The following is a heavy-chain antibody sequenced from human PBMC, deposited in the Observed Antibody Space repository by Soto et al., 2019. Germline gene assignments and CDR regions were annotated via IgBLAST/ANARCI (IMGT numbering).Heavy chain of an antibody. Sequence: GVSLRLSCAASGFAFGASAIHWVRQASGKGLEWVGRIRSEAHSYAAAYAASVKGRFTISRDDSKKTAYLQLNSLKTGDTAVYYCTRYDTFDYWGQGTLVTVS. J-gene: IGHJ4*02. CDR1: GFAFGASA. D-gene: IGHD3-9*01. V-gene: IGHV3-73*01. CDR2: IRSEAHSYAA. CDR3: TRYDTFDY.